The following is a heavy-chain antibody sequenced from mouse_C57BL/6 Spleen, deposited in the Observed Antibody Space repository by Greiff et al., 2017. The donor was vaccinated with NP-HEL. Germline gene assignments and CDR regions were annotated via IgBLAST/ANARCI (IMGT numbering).Heavy chain of an antibody. J-gene: IGHJ1*03. CDR2: IYPGDGDT. CDR1: GYAFSSYW. Sequence: VQLQQSGAELVKPGASVKISCKASGYAFSSYWMNWVKQRPGKGLEWIGQIYPGDGDTNYNGKFKGKATLTADKSSSTAYMQLSSLTSEDAAVYFCAREGAGTEYFDVWGTGTTVTVSS. V-gene: IGHV1-80*01. CDR3: AREGAGTEYFDV. D-gene: IGHD4-1*01.